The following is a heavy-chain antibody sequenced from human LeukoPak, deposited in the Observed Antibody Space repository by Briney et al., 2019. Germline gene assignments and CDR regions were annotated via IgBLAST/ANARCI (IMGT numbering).Heavy chain of an antibody. V-gene: IGHV1-3*01. Sequence: GASVKVSCKASGYTFTSYAMHWVRQAPGQRLEWMGWINAGNGNTKYSQKFQGRVTITRDTSASTAYMELSSLRSEDTAVYYCARDQNYGRPSDAFDIWGQGTMVTVSS. CDR3: ARDQNYGRPSDAFDI. J-gene: IGHJ3*02. CDR2: INAGNGNT. D-gene: IGHD3-10*01. CDR1: GYTFTSYA.